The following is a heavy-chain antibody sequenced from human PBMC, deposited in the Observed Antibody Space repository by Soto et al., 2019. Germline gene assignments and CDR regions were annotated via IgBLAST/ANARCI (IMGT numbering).Heavy chain of an antibody. CDR1: GFTFSDHY. J-gene: IGHJ4*02. CDR2: IRNEPKGYNT. D-gene: IGHD6-13*01. CDR3: VRTLAAGGTFYFLY. Sequence: EVQLVESGGGLVQPGGSLRLSCAASGFTFSDHYMDWVRQAPGKGLEWVGRIRNEPKGYNTEYAASVKGRFTISRYDSETSLYLQMNNLKTADTAVYYCVRTLAAGGTFYFLYWGQGALVTVSS. V-gene: IGHV3-72*01.